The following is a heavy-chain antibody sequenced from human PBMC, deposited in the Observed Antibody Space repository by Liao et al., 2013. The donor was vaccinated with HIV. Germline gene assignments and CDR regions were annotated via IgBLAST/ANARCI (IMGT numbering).Heavy chain of an antibody. D-gene: IGHD6-19*01. CDR1: GESFSDHR. CDR3: AKVRQWLASGGEAFDI. J-gene: IGHJ3*02. CDR2: INQSGST. Sequence: QLQLQESGPGLVKPSETLSLTCDVDGESFSDHRWSWVRQPPGKVMEWIGEINQSGSTDYNPSLKSRVTISGDISLRLTSVSAADTAVYYCAKVRQWLASGGEAFDIWGHGDNGHRLF. V-gene: IGHV4-34*09.